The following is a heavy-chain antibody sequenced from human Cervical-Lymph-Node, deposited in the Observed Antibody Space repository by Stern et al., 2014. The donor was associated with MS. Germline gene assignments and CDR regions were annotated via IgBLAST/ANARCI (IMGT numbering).Heavy chain of an antibody. CDR1: GYTFSRYA. Sequence: EDQLVESGGGLVKPGGSLRLSCAASGYTFSRYAMNWVRQAPGKALEWVSYISSSGSYIYYADLVEGRFTISRDNAKKSLYLQLNSLRVEDTAVYHCARELGTSSDDYWGQGTLVTVSS. CDR3: ARELGTSSDDY. J-gene: IGHJ4*02. CDR2: ISSSGSYI. D-gene: IGHD6-6*01. V-gene: IGHV3-21*01.